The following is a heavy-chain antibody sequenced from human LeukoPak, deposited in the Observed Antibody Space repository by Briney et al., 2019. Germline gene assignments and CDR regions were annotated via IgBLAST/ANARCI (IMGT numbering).Heavy chain of an antibody. J-gene: IGHJ5*02. CDR3: ARSFETMVRGVTLGWFDP. V-gene: IGHV4-4*02. Sequence: GSLRLSCTASGFSFSNAWVSWVRQPPGKGLEWIGEIYHSGSTNYNSSLKSRVTISVDKSKNQFSLKLSTVTAADTAVYYCARSFETMVRGVTLGWFDPWGQGTLVTVSS. CDR2: IYHSGST. D-gene: IGHD3-10*01. CDR1: GFSFSNAW.